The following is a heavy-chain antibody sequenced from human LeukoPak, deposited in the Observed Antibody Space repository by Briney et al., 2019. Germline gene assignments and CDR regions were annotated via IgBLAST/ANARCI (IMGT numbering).Heavy chain of an antibody. D-gene: IGHD1-1*01. Sequence: SAPLSLPFPVSGGSISSSSYYWGWIRPPPGKGLEWIGSIYYSGSTYYNPSLKSRVTISVDTSKNQFSLKLSSVTAADTAVYYCAGPQLSVYYFDYWGQGTLVTVSS. V-gene: IGHV4-39*07. CDR2: IYYSGST. J-gene: IGHJ4*02. CDR1: GGSISSSSYY. CDR3: AGPQLSVYYFDY.